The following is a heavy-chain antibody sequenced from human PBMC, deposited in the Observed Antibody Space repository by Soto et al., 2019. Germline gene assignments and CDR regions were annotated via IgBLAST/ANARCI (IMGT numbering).Heavy chain of an antibody. CDR1: GFTFTSSA. Sequence: ASVKVSCKASGFTFTSSAVQWVRQARGQRLEWIGWIVVGSGNTNYAQKFQERVTITRDMSTSTAYMELSSLRSEDTAVYYCAADANSSGYYYGVYYYYGMDVWGQATTVTLLL. J-gene: IGHJ6*01. V-gene: IGHV1-58*01. CDR3: AADANSSGYYYGVYYYYGMDV. CDR2: IVVGSGNT. D-gene: IGHD3-22*01.